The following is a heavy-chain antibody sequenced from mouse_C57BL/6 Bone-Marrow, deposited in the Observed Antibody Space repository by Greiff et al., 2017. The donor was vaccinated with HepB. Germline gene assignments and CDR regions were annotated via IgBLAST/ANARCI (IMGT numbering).Heavy chain of an antibody. CDR2: ISSGGDYI. V-gene: IGHV5-9-1*02. CDR3: TRVGGYYVYYYAMDY. D-gene: IGHD2-3*01. J-gene: IGHJ4*01. CDR1: GFTFSSYA. Sequence: EVHLVESGEGLVKPGGSLKLSCAASGFTFSSYAMSWVRQTPEKRLEWVAYISSGGDYIYYADTVKGRFTISRDNARNTLYLQMSSLKSEDTAMYYCTRVGGYYVYYYAMDYWGQGTSVTVSS.